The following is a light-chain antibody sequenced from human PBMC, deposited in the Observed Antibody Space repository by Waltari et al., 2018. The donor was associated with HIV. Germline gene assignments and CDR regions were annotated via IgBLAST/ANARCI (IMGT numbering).Light chain of an antibody. J-gene: IGKJ1*01. CDR1: QSVLYSSNNKNY. Sequence: DIVMIQSPDSLAVSLGERATINCKSSQSVLYSSNNKNYLAWYQKKPGQPPKLLIYCASTRESGVPARFSGSGSGTDFTLTINSLQAEDAAVYYCQQYYNSPQTFGQGTKVEI. CDR3: QQYYNSPQT. CDR2: CAS. V-gene: IGKV4-1*01.